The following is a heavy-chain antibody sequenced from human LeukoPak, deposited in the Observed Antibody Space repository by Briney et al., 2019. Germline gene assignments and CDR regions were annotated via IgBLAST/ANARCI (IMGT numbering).Heavy chain of an antibody. CDR1: GFTISSNY. CDR2: IYSGGST. D-gene: IGHD6-19*01. J-gene: IGHJ4*02. V-gene: IGHV3-53*01. CDR3: ARVPHSSGWYFDF. Sequence: GGSLRLSCAASGFTISSNYMSGVRQVPGKGLEWVSVIYSGGSTYYADSVKGRFTISRDNSKNTLYLQMNRLRGEDTAVYYCARVPHSSGWYFDFWGQGTLVTVSS.